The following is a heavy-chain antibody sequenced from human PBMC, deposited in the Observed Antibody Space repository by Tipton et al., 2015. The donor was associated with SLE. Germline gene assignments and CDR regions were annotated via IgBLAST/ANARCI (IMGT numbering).Heavy chain of an antibody. D-gene: IGHD3-22*01. V-gene: IGHV3-23*01. J-gene: IGHJ3*02. CDR3: ASIVVITPLRAFDI. CDR2: ISGSDNST. CDR1: GFTFSSSA. Sequence: SLRLSCAASGFTFSSSAMNWVRQAPGKGLEWVSAISGSDNSTYYADSVKGRFTISRDNSKNTLYLQMNSLRAEDTAVYYCASIVVITPLRAFDIWGQGTMVTVSS.